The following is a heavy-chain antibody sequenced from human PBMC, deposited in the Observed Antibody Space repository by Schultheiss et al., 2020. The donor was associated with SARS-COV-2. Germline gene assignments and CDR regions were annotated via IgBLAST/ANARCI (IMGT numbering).Heavy chain of an antibody. V-gene: IGHV4-38-2*02. Sequence: SQTLSLTCAVSGYSISSGYYWSWIRQPPGKGLQWIGYIYYSGSTYYNPSLKSRVTISVDTSKNQFSLKLSSVTAADTAVYYCARDVAWFGRNGMDVWGQGTTVTVSS. CDR3: ARDVAWFGRNGMDV. D-gene: IGHD3-10*01. J-gene: IGHJ6*02. CDR1: GYSISSGYY. CDR2: IYYSGST.